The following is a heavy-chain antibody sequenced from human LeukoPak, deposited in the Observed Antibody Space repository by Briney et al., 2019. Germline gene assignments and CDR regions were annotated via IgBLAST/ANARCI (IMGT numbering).Heavy chain of an antibody. Sequence: GGSLRLSCAASGFTFSTYGMSWVRQAPGKGLEWVSAMSGSGGRTYYADFVKGRFTISRDNSKNTLYLQINSLRAEDTAVYYCAKDRVGAMLYFDSWGQGTLVAVSS. J-gene: IGHJ4*02. CDR3: AKDRVGAMLYFDS. CDR1: GFTFSTYG. D-gene: IGHD1-26*01. V-gene: IGHV3-23*01. CDR2: MSGSGGRT.